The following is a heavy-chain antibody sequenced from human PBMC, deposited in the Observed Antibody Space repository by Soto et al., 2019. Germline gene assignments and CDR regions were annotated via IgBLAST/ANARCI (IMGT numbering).Heavy chain of an antibody. V-gene: IGHV4-4*02. D-gene: IGHD2-8*02. CDR1: GASIGSGGW. CDR2: IFHDGNT. J-gene: IGHJ5*02. Sequence: PSETLFLTCAVSGASIGSGGWWSWVRQPPGKGLEWIAEIFHDGNTNYSPSLKSRVTISVDKSQNQFSPNVYSVTAADTAVYYCARHEGWTGPDQWGQGTLVTSPQ. CDR3: ARHEGWTGPDQ.